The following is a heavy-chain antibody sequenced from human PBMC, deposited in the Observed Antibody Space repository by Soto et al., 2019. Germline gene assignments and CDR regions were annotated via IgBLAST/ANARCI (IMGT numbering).Heavy chain of an antibody. J-gene: IGHJ2*01. CDR2: ISGSGDNT. CDR3: AIHMVHFFNDTAATDF. Sequence: PGGPVRPAGTACKLTFSTNPVTWVRLAPGKGLDWVSDISGSGDNTYYADAVKGRVTISRDKSTSTLYMQMNSLRAEDPTVYDFAIHMVHFFNDTAATDF. V-gene: IGHV3-23*01. CDR1: KLTFSTNP. D-gene: IGHD1-1*01.